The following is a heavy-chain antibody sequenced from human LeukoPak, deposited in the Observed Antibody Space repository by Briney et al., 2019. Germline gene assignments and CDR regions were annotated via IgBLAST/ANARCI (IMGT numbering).Heavy chain of an antibody. D-gene: IGHD6-6*01. CDR3: AKIRSSSSDMDV. CDR2: IYYSGST. J-gene: IGHJ6*03. V-gene: IGHV4-39*01. Sequence: SETLSLTCTVSGGSISSSSYYWGWTRQPPGKGLEWIGSIYYSGSTYYNPSLKSRVTISVDTSKNQFSLKLSSVTAADTAVYYCAKIRSSSSDMDVWGKGTTVTVSS. CDR1: GGSISSSSYY.